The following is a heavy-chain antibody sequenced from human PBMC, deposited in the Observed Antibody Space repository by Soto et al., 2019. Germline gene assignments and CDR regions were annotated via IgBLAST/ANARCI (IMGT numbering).Heavy chain of an antibody. CDR2: TNSDGSSV. Sequence: EVLLVESGGALVQPGGSLRLSCAASGFTLSDNWIHWVRRAPGKGLVWVSRTNSDGSSVTYADSVKGRFTLSRDNAKNTWFLQIDSLRVEETAMYYCVRAPEQRPFDYWGQGTLVTVSS. CDR1: GFTLSDNW. J-gene: IGHJ4*02. V-gene: IGHV3-74*03. D-gene: IGHD6-25*01. CDR3: VRAPEQRPFDY.